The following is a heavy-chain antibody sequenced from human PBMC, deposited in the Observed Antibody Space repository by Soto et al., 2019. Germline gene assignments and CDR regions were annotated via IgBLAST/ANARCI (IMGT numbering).Heavy chain of an antibody. CDR1: GGSISSYN. CDR3: ARAASSGTYLRVSYFDH. J-gene: IGHJ4*02. V-gene: IGHV4-59*01. CDR2: IHYSGST. D-gene: IGHD1-26*01. Sequence: KPSETLSLTCTVSGGSISSYNWIWIRQSPGKGLECIGYIHYSGSTNYNPSLKSRVTISVDRSKNQFSLKVSSVTAADTALYFCARAASSGTYLRVSYFDHWGQGTLVTSPQ.